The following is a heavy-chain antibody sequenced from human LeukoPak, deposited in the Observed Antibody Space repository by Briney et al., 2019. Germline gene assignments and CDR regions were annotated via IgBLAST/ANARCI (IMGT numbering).Heavy chain of an antibody. CDR1: GDSVSNDKYY. CDR2: IYYSGST. D-gene: IGHD1-26*01. CDR3: ARLGWSHS. J-gene: IGHJ4*02. Sequence: PSETLSLTCTVSGDSVSNDKYYWGWIRQPPGKGLEWIGSIYYSGSTYYNPSLNSRVTISVDTSKNQFSLKLSSVTAADTAVNYCARLGWSHSWGQGTLVTVSS. V-gene: IGHV4-39*01.